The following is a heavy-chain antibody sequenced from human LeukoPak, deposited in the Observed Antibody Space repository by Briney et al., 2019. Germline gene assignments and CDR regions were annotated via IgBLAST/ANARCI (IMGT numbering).Heavy chain of an antibody. Sequence: GGSLRLSCAASGFTFISYAMHWVRQAPGKGLQWVAVISYDGSNKYYADSVKGRFTISRDNSRNTLYLQMTSLRAEDTAVYYCARRRYDSSGFRLPFDYWGQGTLVTVSS. D-gene: IGHD3-22*01. CDR3: ARRRYDSSGFRLPFDY. V-gene: IGHV3-30*04. J-gene: IGHJ4*02. CDR1: GFTFISYA. CDR2: ISYDGSNK.